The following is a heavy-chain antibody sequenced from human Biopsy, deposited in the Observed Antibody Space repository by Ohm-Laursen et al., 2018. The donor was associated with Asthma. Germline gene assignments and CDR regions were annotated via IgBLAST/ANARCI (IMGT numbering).Heavy chain of an antibody. Sequence: SQTLSLTCSVTGGSISSGDYFWVWIRQAPGKGLEWIGYKYNRGSTHYNPSLKSRVILSVDTSKNQFSLNLSSATAADTAVYFCARASTAQFYYEMDVRGQGSLVTVSS. CDR1: GGSISSGDYF. V-gene: IGHV4-30-4*01. CDR3: ARASTAQFYYEMDV. CDR2: KYNRGST. J-gene: IGHJ4*02. D-gene: IGHD1-26*01.